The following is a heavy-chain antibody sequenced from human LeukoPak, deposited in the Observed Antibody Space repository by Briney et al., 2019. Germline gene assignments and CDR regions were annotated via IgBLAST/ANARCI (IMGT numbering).Heavy chain of an antibody. D-gene: IGHD3-16*01. J-gene: IGHJ4*02. CDR3: ARTFYDYVWGSYFY. Sequence: SETLSLTCTVSGGSISSSSYHWGWIRQPPGKGLEWIGSIYYSGSTYYNPSLKSRVTISVDTSKNQFSLKLSSVTAADTAMYYCARTFYDYVWGSYFYWGQGTLVTVSS. CDR2: IYYSGST. V-gene: IGHV4-39*01. CDR1: GGSISSSSYH.